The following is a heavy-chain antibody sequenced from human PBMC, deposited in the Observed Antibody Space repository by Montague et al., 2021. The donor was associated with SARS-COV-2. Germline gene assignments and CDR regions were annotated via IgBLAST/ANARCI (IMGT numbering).Heavy chain of an antibody. CDR3: ARSVQFAYGLDV. CDR1: GGSISSTSYY. CDR2: IYHSGST. J-gene: IGHJ6*02. D-gene: IGHD3-16*01. Sequence: SETLSLTCTVSGGSISSTSYYWGWIRQSPGKGLEWIGSIYHSGSTYYSPSLKSRLSLSVETSKNQFSLKLTSVTAADTAVYYCARSVQFAYGLDVWGQGTPVTISS. V-gene: IGHV4-39*01.